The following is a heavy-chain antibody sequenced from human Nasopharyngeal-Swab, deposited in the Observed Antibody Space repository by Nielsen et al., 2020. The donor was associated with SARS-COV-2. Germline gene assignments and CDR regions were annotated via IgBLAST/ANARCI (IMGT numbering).Heavy chain of an antibody. CDR1: GFTFSDYD. J-gene: IGHJ4*02. V-gene: IGHV3-11*01. Sequence: GESLKISCAASGFTFSDYDMSWHRQAPGKGLEWVSYISSSCGTIYYADSVTGRFTISRDNAKDSLFLQMNSLRAEDTAVYYCANGVDVWGNHRQYYFDYWGQGTLVTVSS. CDR2: ISSSCGTI. CDR3: ANGVDVWGNHRQYYFDY. D-gene: IGHD3-16*02.